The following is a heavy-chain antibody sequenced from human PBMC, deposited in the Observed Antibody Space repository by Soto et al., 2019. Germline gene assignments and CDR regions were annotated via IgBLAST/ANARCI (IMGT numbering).Heavy chain of an antibody. CDR1: GGTFRNHV. CDR2: IIPIIGTP. CDR3: ARDLDFRDGNISHLDY. D-gene: IGHD3-3*02. J-gene: IGHJ4*02. V-gene: IGHV1-69*13. Sequence: SVKVSCKASGGTFRNHVFNWVRQAPGQGLEWMGGIIPIIGTPNYAQKFQGRVTITADASTNTVYLDVSSLRSQDTAVYYCARDLDFRDGNISHLDYWGQGTQVTVSS.